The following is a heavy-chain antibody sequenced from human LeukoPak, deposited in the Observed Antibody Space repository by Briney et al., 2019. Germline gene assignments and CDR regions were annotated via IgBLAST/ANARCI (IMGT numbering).Heavy chain of an antibody. D-gene: IGHD3-22*01. CDR1: GGSISNYY. J-gene: IGHJ4*02. CDR2: VYYSRST. Sequence: SETLSLTCTVSGGSISNYYWSWIRQPPGKGLEWIGYVYYSRSTNYNPSLKSRVTISVDTSENQFSLKLNSVTAADTAVYYCARGFSGYYSFDYWGQGTLVTVSS. V-gene: IGHV4-59*01. CDR3: ARGFSGYYSFDY.